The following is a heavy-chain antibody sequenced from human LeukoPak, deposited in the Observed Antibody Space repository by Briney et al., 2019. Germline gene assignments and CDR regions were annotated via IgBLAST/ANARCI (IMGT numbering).Heavy chain of an antibody. J-gene: IGHJ4*02. CDR3: ARGPYCGGDCYSGGDY. Sequence: ASVKVSCKASGYTFTSYDINWVRQATGQGLEWMGWMNPNSGNTGYAQKFQGRVTMTRDTSISTAYMELSSLRSEDTAVYYCARGPYCGGDCYSGGDYWGQGTLVTVSS. CDR1: GYTFTSYD. CDR2: MNPNSGNT. V-gene: IGHV1-8*01. D-gene: IGHD2-21*02.